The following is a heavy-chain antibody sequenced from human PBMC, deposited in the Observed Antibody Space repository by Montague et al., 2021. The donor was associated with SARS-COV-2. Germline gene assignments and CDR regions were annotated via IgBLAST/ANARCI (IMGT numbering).Heavy chain of an antibody. CDR3: AKGSHTCETRGLRSGWIDP. CDR1: GASFSGYH. J-gene: IGHJ5*02. V-gene: IGHV4-34*01. Sequence: SETLSLTCAVYGASFSGYHCTWIRQPPGTGLGRIGEVIHSGKTSYNSSLQSRLTMSVDTYKKQFSLRLSLVTAADTAVYFCAKGSHTCETRGLRSGWIDPWGQGTLVTVSS. CDR2: VIHSGKT. D-gene: IGHD3-10*01.